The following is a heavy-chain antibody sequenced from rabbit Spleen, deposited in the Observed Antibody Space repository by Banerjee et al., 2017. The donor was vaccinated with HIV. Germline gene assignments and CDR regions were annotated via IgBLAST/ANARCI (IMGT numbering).Heavy chain of an antibody. D-gene: IGHD5-1*01. J-gene: IGHJ4*01. CDR3: ARVDINLDHFNL. Sequence: QEQLVESGGGLVQPEGSLTLTCTASGFSFNSRYWPCWVRQAPGKGLEWIACIYTSSGSTWYASWVNGRFTISKASSTTVTLQMTSLTAADTATYFCARVDINLDHFNLWGQGTLVTVS. CDR2: IYTSSGST. V-gene: IGHV1S45*01. CDR1: GFSFNSRYW.